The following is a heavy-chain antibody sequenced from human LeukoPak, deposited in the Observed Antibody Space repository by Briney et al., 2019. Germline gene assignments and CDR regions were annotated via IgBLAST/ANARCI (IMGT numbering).Heavy chain of an antibody. J-gene: IGHJ3*02. Sequence: GGSLRLSCAASGFTVSSNYMSWVRQAPGKGLEWVSVIYSGGSTYYADSVRGRFTISRDNSKNTLYLQMNSLRAEDSALYYCARGGRGSAAVVAPRSFDIWGQGTMVTVSS. V-gene: IGHV3-53*01. CDR2: IYSGGST. CDR3: ARGGRGSAAVVAPRSFDI. CDR1: GFTVSSNY. D-gene: IGHD3-22*01.